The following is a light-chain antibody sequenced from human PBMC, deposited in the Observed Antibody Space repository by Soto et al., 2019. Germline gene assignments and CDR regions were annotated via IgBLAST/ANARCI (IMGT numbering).Light chain of an antibody. CDR1: QSLSVSY. CDR2: STS. V-gene: IGKV3-20*01. CDR3: HQFGDSPQT. J-gene: IGKJ1*01. Sequence: EIVLTQSPGTLSLSPGDRATLSCRASQSLSVSYIAWYQQKPGQAPRLLIYSTSTRAAGTPDRFTGRGSGTHFTLAISRLEPEDFAVYYCHQFGDSPQTFGQGTKVDIK.